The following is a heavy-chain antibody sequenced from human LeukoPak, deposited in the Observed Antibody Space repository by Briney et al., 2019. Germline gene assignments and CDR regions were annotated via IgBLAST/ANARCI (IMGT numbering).Heavy chain of an antibody. J-gene: IGHJ3*02. D-gene: IGHD4-17*01. CDR3: ARSARTVTTFDAFDI. CDR2: ISYDGSNK. Sequence: GGSLRLSCAASGFTFSSYGMHWVRQAPGKGLEWVAVISYDGSNKYYADSVKGRFTISRDNSKNTLYLQMNSLRAEDTAVYYCARSARTVTTFDAFDIWGQGTMVTVSS. V-gene: IGHV3-30*19. CDR1: GFTFSSYG.